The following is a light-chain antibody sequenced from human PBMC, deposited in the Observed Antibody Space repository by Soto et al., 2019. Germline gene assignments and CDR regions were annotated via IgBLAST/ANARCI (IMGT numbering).Light chain of an antibody. V-gene: IGKV3D-15*01. CDR3: QQYHNWPPQYT. CDR2: GAS. J-gene: IGKJ2*01. Sequence: EIVMTQSPASLSVSPGDGATLSCRASQSVASNVAWYQQKPGQGPRLLIHGASTRAAGVRVRFSGSGSGTDFNFTISIRQSEDFAVYYCQQYHNWPPQYTFGQGTKLQIK. CDR1: QSVASN.